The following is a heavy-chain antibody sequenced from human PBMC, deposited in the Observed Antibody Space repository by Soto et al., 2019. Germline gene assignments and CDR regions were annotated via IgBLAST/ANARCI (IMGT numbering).Heavy chain of an antibody. J-gene: IGHJ4*02. CDR2: ISSSSSYI. CDR3: ARDPVATSFDY. Sequence: XGSLILSCAASGFTFSSYRLNWVRQAPGKGLDWVSSISSSSSYIYYADSVKGRFTISRDNAKNSLYLQMNSLRAEDTAVYYCARDPVATSFDYWGQGTLVTVSS. D-gene: IGHD1-26*01. CDR1: GFTFSSYR. V-gene: IGHV3-21*01.